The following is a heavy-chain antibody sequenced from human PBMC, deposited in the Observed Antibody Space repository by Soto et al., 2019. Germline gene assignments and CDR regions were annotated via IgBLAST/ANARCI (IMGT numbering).Heavy chain of an antibody. D-gene: IGHD3-3*01. CDR2: IKSKTDGGTT. V-gene: IGHV3-15*01. Sequence: PGGSLRLSCAASGFTFSNAWMSWVRQAPGKGLEWVGRIKSKTDGGTTDYAAPVKGRFTISGDDSKNTLYLQMNSLKTEDTAVYYCTTSGPSDFWSGSVTFYGMDVWGQGTTVTVSS. J-gene: IGHJ6*02. CDR1: GFTFSNAW. CDR3: TTSGPSDFWSGSVTFYGMDV.